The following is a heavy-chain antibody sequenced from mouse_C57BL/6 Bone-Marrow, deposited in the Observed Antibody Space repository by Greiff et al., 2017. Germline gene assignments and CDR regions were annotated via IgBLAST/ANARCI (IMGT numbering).Heavy chain of an antibody. CDR3: VRKDYYFDY. CDR1: GYTFTSYG. Sequence: QVQLKESGAELARPGASVKLSCKASGYTFTSYGISWVKQRPGQGLEWIGYINPSTGYTEYNQKFKDKATLTADKSSSTAYMQLSSLTSEDSAVYYCVRKDYYFDYWGQGTTLTVSS. J-gene: IGHJ2*01. V-gene: IGHV1-4*01. CDR2: INPSTGYT.